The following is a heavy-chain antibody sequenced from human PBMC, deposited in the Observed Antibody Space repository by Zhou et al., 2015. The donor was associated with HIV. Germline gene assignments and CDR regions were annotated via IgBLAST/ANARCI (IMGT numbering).Heavy chain of an antibody. J-gene: IGHJ2*01. V-gene: IGHV1-8*01. CDR2: MNPNSANI. D-gene: IGHD2-2*01. CDR3: ARRVHWHFDL. Sequence: QVQLVQSGAEVKKPGASVKVSCKASGYTFTTYDINWVRQATGQGLEWMGWMNPNSANIGYAQKFQGRVTMTRNTSITTAYMELSSLRSEDTAVYYCARRVHWHFDLWGRGTLVSVSS. CDR1: GYTFTTYD.